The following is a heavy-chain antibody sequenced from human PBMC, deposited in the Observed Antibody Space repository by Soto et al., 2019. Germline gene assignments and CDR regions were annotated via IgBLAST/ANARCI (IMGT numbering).Heavy chain of an antibody. CDR3: AKEVYCSGGSCYSKDYYYYYGMDV. V-gene: IGHV3-30*02. Sequence: GGSLRLSCAASGFTFSSYGMHWVRQAPGKGLEWVAVIWYDGSNKYYADSVKGRFTISRDNSKNTQYLQMNSLRAEDTAVYYCAKEVYCSGGSCYSKDYYYYYGMDVWGQGTTVTVSS. CDR1: GFTFSSYG. CDR2: IWYDGSNK. J-gene: IGHJ6*02. D-gene: IGHD2-15*01.